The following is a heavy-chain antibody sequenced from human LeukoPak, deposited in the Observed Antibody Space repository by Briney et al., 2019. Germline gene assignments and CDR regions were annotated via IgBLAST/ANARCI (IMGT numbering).Heavy chain of an antibody. CDR2: INPNSGGT. CDR1: GYTFTGYY. Sequence: ASVKVCCRASGYTFTGYYMHWVRQAPGQGLEWMGRINPNSGGTNYAQKFQGRVTMTRDTSISTAYMELSSLRSEDTAVYYCAFTYYDFWSGYYKLDYWGQGTLVTVSS. V-gene: IGHV1-2*06. D-gene: IGHD3-3*01. CDR3: AFTYYDFWSGYYKLDY. J-gene: IGHJ4*02.